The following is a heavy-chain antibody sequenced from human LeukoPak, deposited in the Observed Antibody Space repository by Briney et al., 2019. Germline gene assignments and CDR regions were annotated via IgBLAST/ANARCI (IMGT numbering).Heavy chain of an antibody. D-gene: IGHD5-12*01. CDR3: ARLPRGSGYPY. Sequence: SQTLSLTCTVSGGSISSGSYYWSWIRQPAGKGLEWIGRIYTSGSTNYNPSLKSRVTISVDTSKNQFSLKLSSVTAADTAVYYCARLPRGSGYPYWGQGTLVTVSS. CDR2: IYTSGST. V-gene: IGHV4-61*02. CDR1: GGSISSGSYY. J-gene: IGHJ4*02.